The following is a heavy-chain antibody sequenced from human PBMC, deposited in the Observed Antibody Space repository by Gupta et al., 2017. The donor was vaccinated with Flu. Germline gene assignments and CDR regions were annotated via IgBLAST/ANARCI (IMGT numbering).Heavy chain of an antibody. J-gene: IGHJ6*02. V-gene: IGHV3-21*01. CDR3: ARQFSGMDV. Sequence: QLVESGGGLVKPGGSLRLSCAASGFSFSAYSMNWVRQAPWKGLEWVSFISASTSHIYYVDSVKGRFTVSRDNAKNSLYLQMDSLRVDDTAVYYCARQFSGMDVWGQGTTVTVSS. CDR1: GFSFSAYS. CDR2: ISASTSHI.